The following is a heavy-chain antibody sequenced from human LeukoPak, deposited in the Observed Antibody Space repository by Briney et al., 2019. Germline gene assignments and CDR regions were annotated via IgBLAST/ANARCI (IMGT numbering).Heavy chain of an antibody. Sequence: SEPLSLTCAVYGGPFSGCYWIWIREPPRQGRGWMGEIHHSRSTNYNPSLKSRFTISVDTSKNPLSLKLSSVTAADTAVYYCASQEPAMVGGRGAFDYWGQGTLVTVSS. CDR1: GGPFSGCY. D-gene: IGHD5-18*01. CDR3: ASQEPAMVGGRGAFDY. CDR2: IHHSRST. J-gene: IGHJ4*02. V-gene: IGHV4-34*01.